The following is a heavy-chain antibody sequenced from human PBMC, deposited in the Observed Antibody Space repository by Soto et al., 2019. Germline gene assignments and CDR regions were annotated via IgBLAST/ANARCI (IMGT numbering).Heavy chain of an antibody. CDR1: GFTFSSYG. J-gene: IGHJ4*02. CDR3: AKDAEDIVVVGGGFFDY. CDR2: ISYDGTNK. D-gene: IGHD2-15*01. V-gene: IGHV3-30*18. Sequence: QVQLVESGGGVVQPGRSLRLSCAASGFTFSSYGMHWVRQAPGKGLEWVAVISYDGTNKYYADSVKGRCTISRDNSKNTLYLQMNSLGAEDTAVYYCAKDAEDIVVVGGGFFDYWGQGTLVTVSS.